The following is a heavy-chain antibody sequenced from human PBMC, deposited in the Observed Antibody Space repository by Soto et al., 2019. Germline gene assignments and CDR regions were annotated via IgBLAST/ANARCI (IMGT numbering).Heavy chain of an antibody. CDR1: GFRFTGSA. CDR3: TRACSGGSCYSTSDFDY. CDR2: IRNRPNSYAT. J-gene: IGHJ4*02. D-gene: IGHD2-15*01. V-gene: IGHV3-73*01. Sequence: GGSLRLSCAASGFRFTGSAIHWVRQAPGKGLEWVGLIRNRPNSYATAYAESLKGRVTISRDDSRNTSYLQVKSLKSEDTAVYFCTRACSGGSCYSTSDFDYWGQGTLVTSPQ.